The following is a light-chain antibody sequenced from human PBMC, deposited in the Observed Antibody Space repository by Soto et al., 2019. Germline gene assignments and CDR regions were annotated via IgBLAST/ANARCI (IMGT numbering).Light chain of an antibody. J-gene: IGLJ3*02. CDR2: RNN. CDR1: TSNIGSNY. V-gene: IGLV1-47*01. Sequence: QSVLTQPPSASGTPGQRVTIACSGSTSNIGSNYVYWYQQLPGTAPKLLIYRNNQRPSGVPDRFSGSKSGTSASLAISGLQSDDEADYYCAIWDLTLSAWVFGGGTKLTVL. CDR3: AIWDLTLSAWV.